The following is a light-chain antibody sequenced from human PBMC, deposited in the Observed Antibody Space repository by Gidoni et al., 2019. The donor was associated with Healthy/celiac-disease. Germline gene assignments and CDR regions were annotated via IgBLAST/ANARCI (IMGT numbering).Light chain of an antibody. V-gene: IGKV1-39*01. CDR3: QQSYSSPLT. Sequence: DIQMTQSPSSLSASVGDRVTITCRASQRISSYLDWYQQKPGKAPKLLIYAASSLQSGVPSRFSGSGSGTDFTLSISSLQPEDFATYYCQQSYSSPLTFXQXTKVEIK. J-gene: IGKJ1*01. CDR2: AAS. CDR1: QRISSY.